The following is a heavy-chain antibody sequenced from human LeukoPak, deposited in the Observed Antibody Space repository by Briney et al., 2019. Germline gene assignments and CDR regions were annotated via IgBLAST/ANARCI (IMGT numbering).Heavy chain of an antibody. J-gene: IGHJ4*02. CDR1: GFSFNNYA. CDR2: ISGKGVGT. Sequence: GGSLRLSCAASGFSFNNYAMNWVRQAPGKGLEWVSAISGKGVGTYYTDSVKGRFTISRDNSKNTLYLRMNSLRAEDTAIYYCAKDKGGGWSYYFDYWGQGTLVTVSS. D-gene: IGHD6-19*01. V-gene: IGHV3-23*01. CDR3: AKDKGGGWSYYFDY.